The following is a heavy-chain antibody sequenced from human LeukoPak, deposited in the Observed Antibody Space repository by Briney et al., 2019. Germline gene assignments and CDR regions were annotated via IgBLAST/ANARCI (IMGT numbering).Heavy chain of an antibody. CDR2: IWYDGSNK. D-gene: IGHD3-9*01. J-gene: IGHJ4*02. V-gene: IGHV3-33*08. Sequence: PGGSLRLSCVASGFTFSDHYMDWVRQAPGKGLEWVAVIWYDGSNKYYADSVKGRFTISRDNSKNTLYPQMNSLRAEDTAVYYCARVLRYFDWLFPLDYWGQGTLVTVSS. CDR3: ARVLRYFDWLFPLDY. CDR1: GFTFSDHY.